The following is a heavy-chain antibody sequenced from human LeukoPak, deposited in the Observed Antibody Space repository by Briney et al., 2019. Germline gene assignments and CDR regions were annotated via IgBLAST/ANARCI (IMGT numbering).Heavy chain of an antibody. CDR1: GFTFSSYS. CDR2: IPNNSSTI. CDR3: ARDPTHKWLRLTLYYYYYMDV. D-gene: IGHD5-12*01. Sequence: PGGSLRLSCAASGFTFSSYSMNWVRQAPGKGLEWVSYIPNNSSTIDYAESVKGRLTISRDNDKNSLYLQMNNLRAEDTAVYYCARDPTHKWLRLTLYYYYYMDVWGKGTTVSVSS. J-gene: IGHJ6*03. V-gene: IGHV3-48*01.